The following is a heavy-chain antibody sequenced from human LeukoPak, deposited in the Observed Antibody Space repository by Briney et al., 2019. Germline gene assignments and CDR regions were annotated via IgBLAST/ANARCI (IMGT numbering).Heavy chain of an antibody. D-gene: IGHD3-3*01. CDR1: GESISGYD. CDR2: MHHSGAT. Sequence: SETLSLTCTVSGESISGYDWGWFRQSPENGLEWIASMHHSGATYHTPSLKSRVTISIDMSRNQFSLKLRSVTAADTATYYCARDWSEGPIDLWGQGIQVTVSS. J-gene: IGHJ5*02. CDR3: ARDWSEGPIDL. V-gene: IGHV4-38-2*02.